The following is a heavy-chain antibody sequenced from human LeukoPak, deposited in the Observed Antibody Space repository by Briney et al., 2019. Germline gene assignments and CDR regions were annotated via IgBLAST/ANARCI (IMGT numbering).Heavy chain of an antibody. CDR3: ARILDDY. Sequence: QSGGSLRLSCAASGFTFSSYWMHWVRQAPGKGLVWVSRINGDGSTTSYADSVKGRFTISRDNAKNTLYRQMNSLRAEDTAVYYCARILDDYWGQGTLVTVSS. D-gene: IGHD2-15*01. CDR2: INGDGSTT. J-gene: IGHJ4*02. CDR1: GFTFSSYW. V-gene: IGHV3-74*01.